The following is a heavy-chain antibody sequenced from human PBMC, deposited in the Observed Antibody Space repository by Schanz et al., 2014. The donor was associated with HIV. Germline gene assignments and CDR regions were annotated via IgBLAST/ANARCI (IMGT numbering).Heavy chain of an antibody. CDR1: GGTFSNYA. V-gene: IGHV1-46*01. D-gene: IGHD2-15*01. J-gene: IGHJ6*02. CDR2: IKTSGGTT. CDR3: ARTHYSVVSSRAMDV. Sequence: QVQLVQSGAEVKKPGSSVKVSCKASGGTFSNYAISWLRQAPGQGLEWMGMIKTSGGTTTYAQKFQGRVTLTRDTTATTVYMELSSLKSDDTAMYYCARTHYSVVSSRAMDVWGQGTTVTVSS.